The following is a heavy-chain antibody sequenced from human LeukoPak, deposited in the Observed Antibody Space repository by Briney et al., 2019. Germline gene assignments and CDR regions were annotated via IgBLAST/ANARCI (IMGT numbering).Heavy chain of an antibody. CDR2: IIPILGIA. CDR1: GYTFTGYY. J-gene: IGHJ4*02. CDR3: ARTGSSYFDY. D-gene: IGHD1-1*01. V-gene: IGHV1-69*02. Sequence: SVKVSCKASGYTFTGYYMHWVRQAPGQGLEWMGRIIPILGIANYAQKFQGRVTITADKSTSTAYMELSSLRSEDTAVYYCARTGSSYFDYWGQGTLVTVSS.